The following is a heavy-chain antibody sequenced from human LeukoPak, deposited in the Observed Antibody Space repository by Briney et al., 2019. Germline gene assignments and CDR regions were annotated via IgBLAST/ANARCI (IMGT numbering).Heavy chain of an antibody. CDR1: GGSISSYY. Sequence: SETLSLTCTVSGGSISSYYWSWIRQPPGKGLEWIGYIYYSGSTNYNPSLKSRGTISVDTSKNQFSLKLSSVTAADTAVYYCARDGGIAVAGTWWFDPWGQGTLVAVSS. V-gene: IGHV4-59*01. CDR3: ARDGGIAVAGTWWFDP. CDR2: IYYSGST. J-gene: IGHJ5*02. D-gene: IGHD6-19*01.